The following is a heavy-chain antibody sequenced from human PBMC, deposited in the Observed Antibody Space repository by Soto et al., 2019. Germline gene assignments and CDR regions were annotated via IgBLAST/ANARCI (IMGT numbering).Heavy chain of an antibody. J-gene: IGHJ5*02. V-gene: IGHV1-69*01. D-gene: IGHD2-8*01. CDR2: INPFVGTS. Sequence: QVQLVQSGAEVKEPGSSGKVSCKASGGTFGSHGINWVRQAPGQGLEWMGEINPFVGTSNSAQRFEDRVTFSADEFKTTVYMELSSLRSEDTAIYYCARKNGASWFDHWGQGTLVTVSS. CDR1: GGTFGSHG. CDR3: ARKNGASWFDH.